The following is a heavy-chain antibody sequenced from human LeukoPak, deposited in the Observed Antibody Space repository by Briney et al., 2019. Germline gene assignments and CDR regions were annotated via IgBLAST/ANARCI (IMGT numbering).Heavy chain of an antibody. V-gene: IGHV3-30*18. J-gene: IGHJ6*03. CDR2: ISYDGSNK. CDR1: GFTFSSYG. Sequence: GGSLRLSCAASGFTFSSYGMHWVRQAPGKGLEWVAVISYDGSNKYYADSVKGRFTIPRDNSKNTLYLQMNSLRAEDTAVYYCAKVSIAARPDRTPSYYYYYMDVWGKGTTVTVSS. CDR3: AKVSIAARPDRTPSYYYYYMDV. D-gene: IGHD6-6*01.